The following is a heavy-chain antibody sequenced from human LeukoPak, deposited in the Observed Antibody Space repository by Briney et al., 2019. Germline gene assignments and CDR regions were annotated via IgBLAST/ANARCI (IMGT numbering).Heavy chain of an antibody. CDR1: GYTFTGYY. J-gene: IGHJ5*02. Sequence: ASVKVSCKASGYTFTGYYMHWVRQAPGQGLEWMGWINPNSGGTNYAQKFQGRVTMTRDTSISTAYMELSRLRSDDTAVYYRARDYYDSSGYYFARWFDPWGQGTLVTVSS. CDR2: INPNSGGT. D-gene: IGHD3-22*01. CDR3: ARDYYDSSGYYFARWFDP. V-gene: IGHV1-2*02.